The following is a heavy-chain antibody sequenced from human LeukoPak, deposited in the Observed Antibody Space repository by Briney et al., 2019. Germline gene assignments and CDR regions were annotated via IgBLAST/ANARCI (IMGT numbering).Heavy chain of an antibody. D-gene: IGHD6-19*01. CDR2: ISAYNGNT. CDR3: ARVGGLIAVAGTLDY. J-gene: IGHJ4*02. V-gene: IGHV1-18*04. Sequence: ASVKVSCKASGYTFTSYGISWVRQAPGQGLEWMGWISAYNGNTNYAQKLQGRVTMTSDTSTSTAYMELRSLRSDDTAVYYCARVGGLIAVAGTLDYWGQGTLVTVSS. CDR1: GYTFTSYG.